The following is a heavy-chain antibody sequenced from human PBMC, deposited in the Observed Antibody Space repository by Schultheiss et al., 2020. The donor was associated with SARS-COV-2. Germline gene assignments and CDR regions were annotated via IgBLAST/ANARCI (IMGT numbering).Heavy chain of an antibody. J-gene: IGHJ3*02. Sequence: GESLKISCAASGFTFSSYAIHWVRQAPGKGLEWVAVISYDGSNKYYADSVKGRFTISRDNSKNTLYLQMNSLRAEDTAVYYCAKGYHDSSGFAAFDIWGQGTMVTVSS. D-gene: IGHD3-22*01. CDR1: GFTFSSYA. CDR2: ISYDGSNK. CDR3: AKGYHDSSGFAAFDI. V-gene: IGHV3-30*04.